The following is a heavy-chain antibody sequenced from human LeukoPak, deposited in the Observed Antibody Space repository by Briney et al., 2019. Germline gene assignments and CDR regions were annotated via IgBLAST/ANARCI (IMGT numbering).Heavy chain of an antibody. Sequence: GSLRLSCAASGFTFSDHYMDWVRQAPGKGLEWIGSIYYSGSTYYNPSLKSRVTISVDTSKNQFSLKLSSVTAADTAVYYCARDHRHILTGYYRFDYWGQGTLVTVSS. CDR3: ARDHRHILTGYYRFDY. CDR1: GFTFSDHY. J-gene: IGHJ4*02. V-gene: IGHV4-38-2*02. D-gene: IGHD3-9*01. CDR2: IYYSGST.